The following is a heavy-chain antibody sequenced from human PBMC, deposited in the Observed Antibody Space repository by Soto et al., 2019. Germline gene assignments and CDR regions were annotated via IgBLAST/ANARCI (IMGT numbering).Heavy chain of an antibody. J-gene: IGHJ4*02. CDR2: IKSKTDGGTT. V-gene: IGHV3-15*01. D-gene: IGHD3-9*01. CDR1: GFTFSNAW. CDR3: TTHVLRYFDWLPRAVGYFDY. Sequence: GGSLRLSCAASGFTFSNAWISWVRQAPGKGLEWVGRIKSKTDGGTTDYAAPVKGRFTISRDDSKNTLYLQMNSLKTEDTAVYYCTTHVLRYFDWLPRAVGYFDYWGQGTLVTVSS.